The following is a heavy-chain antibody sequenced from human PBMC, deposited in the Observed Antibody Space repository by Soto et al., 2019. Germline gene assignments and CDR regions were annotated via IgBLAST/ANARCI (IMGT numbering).Heavy chain of an antibody. D-gene: IGHD3-3*01. J-gene: IGHJ4*02. CDR3: AKARRGNFWSGYYFDY. V-gene: IGHV3-23*01. CDR1: GFTFSSYA. Sequence: EVQLLESGGGLVQPGGSLRLSCAASGFTFSSYAMSWVRQAPGKGLEWVSAISGSGGSTYYADSVKGRFTISRDNSKNTLYLQMNSLRAEDTAVYYCAKARRGNFWSGYYFDYWGQGPLVTVSS. CDR2: ISGSGGST.